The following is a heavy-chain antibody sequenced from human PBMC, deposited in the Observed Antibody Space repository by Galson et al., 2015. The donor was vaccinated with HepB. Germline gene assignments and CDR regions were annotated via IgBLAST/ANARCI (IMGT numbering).Heavy chain of an antibody. CDR2: ISYDGSNK. Sequence: SLRLSCAASGFTFSSYGMHWVRQAPGKGLEWVAVISYDGSNKYYADSVKGRFTISRDNSKNTLYLQMNSLRAEDTAVYYCAKAKYSYGPGLFDYWGQGTLVTVSS. D-gene: IGHD5-18*01. CDR3: AKAKYSYGPGLFDY. CDR1: GFTFSSYG. V-gene: IGHV3-30*18. J-gene: IGHJ4*02.